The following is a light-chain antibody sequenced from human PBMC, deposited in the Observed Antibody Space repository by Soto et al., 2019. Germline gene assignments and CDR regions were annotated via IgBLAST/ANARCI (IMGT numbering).Light chain of an antibody. CDR1: QSVRGF. Sequence: DIQMTQSPSTLSASVGDRVTITCRASQSVRGFLAWYQQQPGKAPKLLIYDVSNLESGVPSRFSAFGSGTEFTLSISILQHDDFGTYYCQQFYMGWTFGQGTRVDLK. V-gene: IGKV1-5*01. CDR3: QQFYMGWT. CDR2: DVS. J-gene: IGKJ1*01.